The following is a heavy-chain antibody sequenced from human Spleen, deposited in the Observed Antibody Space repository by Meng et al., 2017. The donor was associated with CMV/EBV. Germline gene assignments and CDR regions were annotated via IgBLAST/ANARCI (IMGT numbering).Heavy chain of an antibody. D-gene: IGHD2-15*01. CDR2: IIPNNGGT. Sequence: ASVKVSCKASGYTFSAYYMHWVRQAPGQGLEWVGGIIPNNGGTNYAQKFQGRVTMTGDTSITTAYMELSRLRSDDMALYYCARVKRYCTGGSCSSTGYYGMDVWGQGTTVTVSS. CDR3: ARVKRYCTGGSCSSTGYYGMDV. V-gene: IGHV1-2*02. CDR1: GYTFSAYY. J-gene: IGHJ6*02.